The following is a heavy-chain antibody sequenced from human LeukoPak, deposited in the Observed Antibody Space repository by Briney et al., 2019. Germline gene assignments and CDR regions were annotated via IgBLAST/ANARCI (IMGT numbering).Heavy chain of an antibody. CDR3: ARVHYDFWSGYRGGGWFDP. Sequence: SETLSLTCTVSGGSISSYYWSWIRQPPGKGLEWIGYIYYSGSTNYNPSLKSRVTISVDTSKNQFSLKLSSVTAADTAVYYCARVHYDFWSGYRGGGWFDPWGQGTLVTVSS. J-gene: IGHJ5*02. CDR2: IYYSGST. V-gene: IGHV4-59*08. D-gene: IGHD3-3*01. CDR1: GGSISSYY.